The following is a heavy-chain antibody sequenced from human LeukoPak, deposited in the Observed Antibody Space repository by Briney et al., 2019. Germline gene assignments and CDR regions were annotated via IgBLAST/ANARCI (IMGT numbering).Heavy chain of an antibody. CDR2: LGWGDDK. CDR1: GVSRSTSGMC. J-gene: IGHJ3*02. V-gene: IGHV2-70*11. CDR3: ARTRIVVVTATDGEDAFDI. Sequence: SGPTLVNPRQTLTLTCTFSGVSRSTSGMCGSWVRQRPGKALEWLARLGWGDDKYYSTSLKTRLTISKDTYKNQVVLTITNMEPVDTATYYCARTRIVVVTATDGEDAFDIWGQGTMVTVSS. D-gene: IGHD2-21*02.